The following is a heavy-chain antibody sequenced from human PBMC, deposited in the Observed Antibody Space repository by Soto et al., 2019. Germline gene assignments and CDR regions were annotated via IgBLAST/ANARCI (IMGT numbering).Heavy chain of an antibody. D-gene: IGHD2-15*01. CDR1: GGTFSSYA. V-gene: IGHV1-69*12. J-gene: IGHJ4*02. Sequence: QVQLVQSGAEVKKPGSSVKVSCKASGGTFSSYAISWVRQAPGQGLEWMGGIIPIFGTANYAQKFQGRVTITADESTSTAYMELSSLRSEDTAVYCCARGGGSWYVNYFDYWGQGTLVTVSS. CDR3: ARGGGSWYVNYFDY. CDR2: IIPIFGTA.